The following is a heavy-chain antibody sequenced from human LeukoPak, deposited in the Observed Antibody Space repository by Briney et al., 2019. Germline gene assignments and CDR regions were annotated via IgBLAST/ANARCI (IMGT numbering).Heavy chain of an antibody. D-gene: IGHD3-9*01. Sequence: SVKVSCKASGGTFSSYTISWVRQAPGQGREWMGRIIPILGIANYAQKFQGRVTITADKSTSTAYMELSSLRSEDTAVYYCAVNPEIRYLDSRAFDIWGQGTMVTVSS. J-gene: IGHJ3*02. CDR3: AVNPEIRYLDSRAFDI. V-gene: IGHV1-69*02. CDR1: GGTFSSYT. CDR2: IIPILGIA.